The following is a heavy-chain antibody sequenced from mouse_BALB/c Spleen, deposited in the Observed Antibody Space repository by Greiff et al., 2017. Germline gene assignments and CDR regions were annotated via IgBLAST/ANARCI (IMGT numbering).Heavy chain of an antibody. CDR2: INPYNGDT. Sequence: VQLQQSGPELVKPGASVKISCKASGYSFTGYFMNWVMQSHGKSLEWIGRINPYNGDTFYNQKFKGKATLTVDKSSSTAHMELRSLASEDSAVYYCARNYGSSPAWFAYWGQGTLVTVSA. CDR1: GYSFTGYF. V-gene: IGHV1-20*02. CDR3: ARNYGSSPAWFAY. D-gene: IGHD1-1*01. J-gene: IGHJ3*01.